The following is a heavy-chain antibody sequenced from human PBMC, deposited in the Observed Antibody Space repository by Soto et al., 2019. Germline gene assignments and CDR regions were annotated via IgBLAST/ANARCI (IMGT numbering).Heavy chain of an antibody. CDR3: ARLDQTWNHNVDY. CDR1: GGSFSGYY. D-gene: IGHD1-1*01. V-gene: IGHV4-34*01. CDR2: INHSGST. J-gene: IGHJ4*02. Sequence: QVQLQQWGAGLLKPSETLSLTCAVYGGSFSGYYWCWIRQPPGKGLEWIGEINHSGSTNYNPSLKSRVTISVAPSNNQFTLKLSSVTASDTAVYYCARLDQTWNHNVDYWGQGTQVTVSS.